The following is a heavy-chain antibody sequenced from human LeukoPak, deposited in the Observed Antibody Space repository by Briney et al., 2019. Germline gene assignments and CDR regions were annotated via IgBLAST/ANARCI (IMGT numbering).Heavy chain of an antibody. D-gene: IGHD5-12*01. Sequence: GGSLRLSCAASGFTFSSYSMNWVRQAPGKGLEWVSSISSSSSYIYYADSVKGRFTISRDNAKNSLHLQMNSLRAEDTAVYYCARSLGQWLLDYWGQGTLVTVSS. J-gene: IGHJ4*02. CDR1: GFTFSSYS. V-gene: IGHV3-21*01. CDR3: ARSLGQWLLDY. CDR2: ISSSSSYI.